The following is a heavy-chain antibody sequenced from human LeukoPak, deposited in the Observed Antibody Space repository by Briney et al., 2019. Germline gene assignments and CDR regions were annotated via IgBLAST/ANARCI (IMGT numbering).Heavy chain of an antibody. CDR1: GGTFSSYA. V-gene: IGHV1-69*05. CDR3: ARGGDYDFWSGYRRRGYYYYMDV. D-gene: IGHD3-3*01. CDR2: FIPIFGTA. Sequence: SVKVSCKASGGTFSSYAISWVRQAPGQGLEWMGGFIPIFGTANYAQKFQGRVTITTDESTSTAYMELSSLRSEDTAVYYRARGGDYDFWSGYRRRGYYYYMDVWGKGTTVTVSS. J-gene: IGHJ6*03.